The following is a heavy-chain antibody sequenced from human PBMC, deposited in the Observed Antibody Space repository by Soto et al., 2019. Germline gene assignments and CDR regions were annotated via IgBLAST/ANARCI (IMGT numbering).Heavy chain of an antibody. V-gene: IGHV1-18*01. CDR2: ISGYNGDT. CDR1: GYTFTRYG. CDR3: AKNGQPPYYYYCMDV. Sequence: QGQLVQSGAEVKKPGASVKVSCKASGYTFTRYGISWVRQAPGQGLEWMGWISGYNGDTNYAQKFQGRVTMTVDTATTTAFMEPTSLTSDDRAVYYCAKNGQPPYYYYCMDVWGQGTTVTVSS. J-gene: IGHJ6*02. D-gene: IGHD2-8*01.